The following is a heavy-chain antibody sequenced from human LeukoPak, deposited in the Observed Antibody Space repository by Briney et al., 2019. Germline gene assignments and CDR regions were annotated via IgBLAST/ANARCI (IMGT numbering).Heavy chain of an antibody. CDR3: AEMYYDILTGYYTEMYYFDY. Sequence: GGSLRLSCAASGFTFSSYAMSWDRQAPGKGLEWVSAISGSGGSTYYADSVKGRFTISRDKSKNTLYLQMNSLRAEDTAVYYCAEMYYDILTGYYTEMYYFDYWGQGTLVTVSS. V-gene: IGHV3-23*01. CDR2: ISGSGGST. CDR1: GFTFSSYA. J-gene: IGHJ4*02. D-gene: IGHD3-9*01.